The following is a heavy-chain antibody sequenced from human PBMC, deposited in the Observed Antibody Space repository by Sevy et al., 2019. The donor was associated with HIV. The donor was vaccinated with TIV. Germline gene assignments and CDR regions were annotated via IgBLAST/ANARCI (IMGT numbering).Heavy chain of an antibody. D-gene: IGHD5-18*01. Sequence: GGSLRLSCAASGFTFSDYYMSWIRQAPGKGLEWVSYISSDGSTIDYADSVKGRFTISRDNAKNSLYLQMNSLRAEDTAVYYCARGDEYSYGFLAFDIWGQGTMVTVSS. CDR3: ARGDEYSYGFLAFDI. CDR1: GFTFSDYY. CDR2: ISSDGSTI. J-gene: IGHJ3*02. V-gene: IGHV3-11*04.